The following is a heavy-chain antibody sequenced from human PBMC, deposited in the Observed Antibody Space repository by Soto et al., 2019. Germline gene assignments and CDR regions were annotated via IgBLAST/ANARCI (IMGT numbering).Heavy chain of an antibody. J-gene: IGHJ6*02. CDR2: IKQDGSEK. V-gene: IGHV3-7*02. CDR3: AGPALEADYYYGMDV. Sequence: PGGSLRLSCAAAGFTFSSYWMSWVRQAPGKGLEWVANIKQDGSEKYYVDSVKGRFTISRDNAKNSLYLQMNSLRAEDTAVYYYAGPALEADYYYGMDVWGQGTMVTVSS. CDR1: GFTFSSYW.